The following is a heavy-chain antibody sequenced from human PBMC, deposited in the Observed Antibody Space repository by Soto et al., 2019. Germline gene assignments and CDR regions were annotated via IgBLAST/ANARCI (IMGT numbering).Heavy chain of an antibody. D-gene: IGHD3-3*01. J-gene: IGHJ4*02. Sequence: SETLSLTCTVSGGSISSSSYYWGWIRQPPGKGLEWIGSIYYSGSTYYNPSLKSRVTISVDASKNQFSLKLSSVTAADTAVYYCATQLRFLEWLFDYWGQGTLVTVSS. CDR2: IYYSGST. CDR1: GGSISSSSYY. V-gene: IGHV4-39*01. CDR3: ATQLRFLEWLFDY.